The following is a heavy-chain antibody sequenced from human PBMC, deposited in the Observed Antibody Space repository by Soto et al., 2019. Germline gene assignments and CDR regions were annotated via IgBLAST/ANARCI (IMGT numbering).Heavy chain of an antibody. J-gene: IGHJ5*02. V-gene: IGHV1-2*02. D-gene: IGHD1-26*01. CDR3: ARGAGSSSFDP. CDR2: INPNSGDT. CDR1: GYTFTGNF. Sequence: QVQLVQSGAEVKKPGASVKVSCKASGYTFTGNFVHWVRQAPGQGLEWMAWINPNSGDTKYAQKFQGRVTMTRATSISTAYMELSTLTSDDTAVYYCARGAGSSSFDPWGRGTLVTVSS.